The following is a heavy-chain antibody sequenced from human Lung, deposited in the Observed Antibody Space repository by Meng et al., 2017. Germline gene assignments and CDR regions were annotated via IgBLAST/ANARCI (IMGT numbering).Heavy chain of an antibody. J-gene: IGHJ4*02. CDR3: ARDEDISAAGKLFGDY. V-gene: IGHV1-2*06. CDR2: IDPKSGDT. CDR1: GYNFPDYW. Sequence: ASEKVSCKPSGYNFPDYWLHWVRRAPGQGLEWMGRIDPKSGDTHYAQRFQGRVTMTGDTSISTAYMELSGLRSDDTAMYYCARDEDISAAGKLFGDYWGQGTLVTVSS. D-gene: IGHD6-13*01.